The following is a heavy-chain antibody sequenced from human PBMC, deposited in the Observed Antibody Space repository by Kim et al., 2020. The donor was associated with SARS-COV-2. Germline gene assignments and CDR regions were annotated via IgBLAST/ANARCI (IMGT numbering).Heavy chain of an antibody. Sequence: GGSLRLSCAASGFTFSSYEMNWVRQAPGKGLEWVSYISSSGSTIYYADSVKGRFTISRDNAKNSLYLQMNSLRAEDTAVYYCARDRRIKAYYDILTGDYYGMDVWGQGTTVTVSS. D-gene: IGHD3-9*01. CDR2: ISSSGSTI. J-gene: IGHJ6*02. CDR3: ARDRRIKAYYDILTGDYYGMDV. CDR1: GFTFSSYE. V-gene: IGHV3-48*03.